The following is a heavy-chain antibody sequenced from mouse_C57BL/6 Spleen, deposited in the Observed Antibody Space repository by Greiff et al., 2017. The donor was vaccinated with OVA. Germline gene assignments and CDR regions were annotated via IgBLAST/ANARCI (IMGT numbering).Heavy chain of an antibody. V-gene: IGHV1-18*01. D-gene: IGHD2-4*01. CDR3: ARKEDYDDPFAY. Sequence: EVQLQQSGPELVKPGASVKIPCKASGYTFTDYNMDWVKQSHGKSLEWIGDINPNNGGTIYNQKFKGKATLTVDKSSSTAYMELRSLTSEDTAVYYCARKEDYDDPFAYWGQGTLVTVSA. CDR2: INPNNGGT. J-gene: IGHJ3*01. CDR1: GYTFTDYN.